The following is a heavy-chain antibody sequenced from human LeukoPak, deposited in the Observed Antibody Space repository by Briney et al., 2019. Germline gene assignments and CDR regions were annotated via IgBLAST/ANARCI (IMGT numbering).Heavy chain of an antibody. CDR3: ARRSTFNWFDP. CDR2: IYPGDSDT. Sequence: GESLKISCKGSGYSFTSYWIAWVRQMPGKGLECMGIIYPGDSDTRYSPSFQGQVTISADKSISTAYLQWSSLKASDTAMYYCARRSTFNWFDPWGQGNLVTVSS. CDR1: GYSFTSYW. J-gene: IGHJ5*02. D-gene: IGHD2/OR15-2a*01. V-gene: IGHV5-51*01.